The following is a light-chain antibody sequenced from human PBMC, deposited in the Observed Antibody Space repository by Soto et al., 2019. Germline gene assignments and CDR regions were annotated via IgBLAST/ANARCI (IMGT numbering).Light chain of an antibody. J-gene: IGLJ7*01. Sequence: QSVLTQPPSASGTPGQRVTISCSGSSSNIGSNYVFWYQQLPGTAPKVLMYRNSQRPSGVPDRFSGSKSGTSASLAISGLRSEDEADYYCCSYAGTSTHTVFGGGTQLTVL. CDR2: RNS. CDR1: SSNIGSNY. CDR3: CSYAGTSTHTV. V-gene: IGLV1-47*01.